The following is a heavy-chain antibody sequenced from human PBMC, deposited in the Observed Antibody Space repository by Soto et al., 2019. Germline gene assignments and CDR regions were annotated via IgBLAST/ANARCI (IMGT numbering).Heavy chain of an antibody. V-gene: IGHV4-59*01. D-gene: IGHD3-3*01. CDR3: ARVYFADYDFWSGYYFLDP. CDR2: IYYSGST. Sequence: SETLSLTCTVSGGSISSYYWSWIRQPPGKGLEWIGYIYYSGSTNYNPSLKSRVTISVDTSKNQFSLKLSSVTAADTAVYYCARVYFADYDFWSGYYFLDPWGQGTLVTVSS. J-gene: IGHJ5*02. CDR1: GGSISSYY.